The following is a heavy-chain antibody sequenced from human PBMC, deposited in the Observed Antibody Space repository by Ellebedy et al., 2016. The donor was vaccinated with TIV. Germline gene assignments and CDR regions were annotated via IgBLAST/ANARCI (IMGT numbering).Heavy chain of an antibody. CDR1: GFTFSNAW. V-gene: IGHV3-15*07. CDR2: IKSKTDGGTT. CDR3: TTEENILTGSGWFDP. Sequence: GESLKISCAASGFTFSNAWMNWVRQAPGKGLEWVGRIKSKTDGGTTDYAAPVKGRFTISRDDSKNTLYLQMNSLKTEDTAVYYCTTEENILTGSGWFDPWGQGTLVTVSS. J-gene: IGHJ5*02. D-gene: IGHD3-9*01.